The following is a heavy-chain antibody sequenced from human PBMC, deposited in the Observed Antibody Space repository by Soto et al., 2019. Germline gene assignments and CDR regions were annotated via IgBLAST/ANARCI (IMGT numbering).Heavy chain of an antibody. CDR1: GGSISSYY. Sequence: SETLSLTCTVSGGSISSYYWSWIRQPPGKGLEWIGYIYYSGSTNYNPSLKSRVTISVDTSKNQFSLKLSSVTAADTAVYYCARGWGRILDYWGQGTLVTVSS. D-gene: IGHD7-27*01. J-gene: IGHJ4*02. CDR2: IYYSGST. CDR3: ARGWGRILDY. V-gene: IGHV4-59*08.